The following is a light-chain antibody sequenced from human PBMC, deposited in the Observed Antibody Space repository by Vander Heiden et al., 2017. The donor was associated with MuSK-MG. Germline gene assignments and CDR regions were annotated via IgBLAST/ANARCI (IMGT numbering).Light chain of an antibody. V-gene: IGKV1-39*01. Sequence: DIQMTQSPSSLSASVGDRVTITCRASQSISIYLNWFQQKPGKAPKLLIYAASNLQGGVPSRFSGRGYGTDFSLTISGLQPEDFAPYYCQQIYYSPPPTFGGGTKVEIK. CDR3: QQIYYSPPPT. CDR1: QSISIY. J-gene: IGKJ4*01. CDR2: AAS.